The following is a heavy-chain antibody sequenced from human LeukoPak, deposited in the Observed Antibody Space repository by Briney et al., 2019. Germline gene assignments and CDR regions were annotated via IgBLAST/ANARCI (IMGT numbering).Heavy chain of an antibody. J-gene: IGHJ4*02. V-gene: IGHV3-73*01. CDR1: GFTFSGSA. D-gene: IGHD3-10*01. Sequence: GGSLKLSCAASGFTFSGSAMHWVRQASGKGLEWVGRIRSKANSYAAAYAASVKGRFTIPRDDSKNTAYLQMNSLKTEDTAVYYCTRRERGFGELFDYWGQGTLVTVSS. CDR2: IRSKANSYAA. CDR3: TRRERGFGELFDY.